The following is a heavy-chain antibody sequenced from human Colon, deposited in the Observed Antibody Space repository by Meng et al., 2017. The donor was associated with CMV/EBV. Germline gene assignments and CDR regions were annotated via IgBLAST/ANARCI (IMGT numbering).Heavy chain of an antibody. CDR3: ARHYDSSAYYFDS. Sequence: CQASGDTFNNNAISWLRQAPRQGLGWMGGIIPMPNIVNYARNFRGTVTISADKSTSTVYMELRALRSEDTAVYYCARHYDSSAYYFDSWGQGVLVTVSS. D-gene: IGHD3-22*01. CDR1: GDTFNNNA. CDR2: IIPMPNIV. V-gene: IGHV1-69*10. J-gene: IGHJ4*02.